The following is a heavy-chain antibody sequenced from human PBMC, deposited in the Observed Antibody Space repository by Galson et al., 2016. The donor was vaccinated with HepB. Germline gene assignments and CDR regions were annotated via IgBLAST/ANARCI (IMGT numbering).Heavy chain of an antibody. V-gene: IGHV4-39*01. CDR3: ATGISVAGKYYYYYMDV. CDR2: IYYSGST. Sequence: SETLSLTCIVSGDSISGTEYYWGWIRQSPGRGLEWIGSIYYSGSTYYNPSLESRVTISVDTSKNQFSLRLSSVTAADTAVYYCATGISVAGKYYYYYMDVWGKGTPVTVS. D-gene: IGHD6-19*01. J-gene: IGHJ6*03. CDR1: GDSISGTEYY.